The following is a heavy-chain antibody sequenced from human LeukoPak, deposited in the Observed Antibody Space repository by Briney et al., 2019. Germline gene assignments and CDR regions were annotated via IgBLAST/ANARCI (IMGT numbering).Heavy chain of an antibody. CDR3: ARAGTYDGYKVLDS. Sequence: MPGGSQRLSCEASRFVFTNYYMSWVRQAPGKGLDWIATIAYDGDTKYYADSAEGRFTISRDNAKNSLSLQMNSLRAEDTAVYFCARAGTYDGYKVLDSWGQGTLVTVSS. V-gene: IGHV3-11*01. CDR2: IAYDGDTK. CDR1: RFVFTNYY. D-gene: IGHD5-24*01. J-gene: IGHJ5*01.